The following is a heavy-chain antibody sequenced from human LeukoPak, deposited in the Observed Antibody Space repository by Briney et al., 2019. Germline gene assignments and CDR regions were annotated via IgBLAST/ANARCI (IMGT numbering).Heavy chain of an antibody. CDR3: SRAKLPTYLTNWFDP. Sequence: VASVKVSCKASGGTFSSYAISWVRQAPGQGLEWMGWISAYNGNTNYAQKLQGRVTMTKTTSPTPAYMDLRSLRSADPAVYYCSRAKLPTYLTNWFDPWGQGTLVTVSS. CDR1: GGTFSSYA. D-gene: IGHD2/OR15-2a*01. J-gene: IGHJ5*02. CDR2: ISAYNGNT. V-gene: IGHV1-18*01.